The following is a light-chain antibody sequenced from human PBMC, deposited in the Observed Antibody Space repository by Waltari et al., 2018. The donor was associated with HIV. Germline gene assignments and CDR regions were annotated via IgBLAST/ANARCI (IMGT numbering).Light chain of an antibody. Sequence: QSALTQPPSASGSLGQSVTISCTGSSSDIGAYELVSRVQKNPQRPRKAGVETTHPSKLLLYEVTSRPSPVSDRFSGSRSGNTAFLTVAGLQPDDEATYFCSSYGDSLKVLFGGGTNVTVL. CDR2: EVT. V-gene: IGLV2-8*01. J-gene: IGLJ2*01. CDR1: SSDIGAYEL. CDR3: SSYGDSLKVL.